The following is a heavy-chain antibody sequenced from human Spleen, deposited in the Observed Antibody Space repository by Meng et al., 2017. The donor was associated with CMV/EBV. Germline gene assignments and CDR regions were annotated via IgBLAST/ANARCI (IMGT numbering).Heavy chain of an antibody. D-gene: IGHD4-11*01. J-gene: IGHJ5*02. CDR3: ARSFPHYSQNWFDP. CDR2: IYYSGST. V-gene: IGHV4-61*01. Sequence: SETLSLTCSVSGGFVSSGSYCWNWIRQPPGKGLEWIGYIYYSGSTNYNPSLKSRVSISVDTSKNQFSLKLNSVTAADTAVYYCARSFPHYSQNWFDPWGQGTLVTVSS. CDR1: GGFVSSGSYC.